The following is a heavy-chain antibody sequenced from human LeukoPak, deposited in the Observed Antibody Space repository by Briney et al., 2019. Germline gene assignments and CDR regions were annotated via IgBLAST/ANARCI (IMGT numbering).Heavy chain of an antibody. CDR3: ARDASNTWYGWFDP. CDR1: GFTFDNYA. V-gene: IGHV3-30*04. J-gene: IGHJ5*02. D-gene: IGHD6-13*01. Sequence: PGGSLRLSCVASGFTFDNYACHWVRQAPGKGLEWVAVISYDATTKHYADSVKGRFTISRDDSKNMVFLQMNSLTGDDTAVYYCARDASNTWYGWFDPWGQGTLVAVSS. CDR2: ISYDATTK.